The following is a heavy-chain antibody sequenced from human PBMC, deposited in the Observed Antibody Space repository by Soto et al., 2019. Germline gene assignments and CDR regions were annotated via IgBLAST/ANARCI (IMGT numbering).Heavy chain of an antibody. CDR2: ISAYNGNT. V-gene: IGHV1-18*01. CDR3: ARAESGIAAAETDY. D-gene: IGHD6-13*01. Sequence: VKVSCKASGYTFTSYGISWVRQAPGQGLEWMGWISAYNGNTNYAQKLQGRVTMTTDTSTSTAYMELRSLRSDDTAVYYCARAESGIAAAETDYWGQGTLVTVSS. CDR1: GYTFTSYG. J-gene: IGHJ4*02.